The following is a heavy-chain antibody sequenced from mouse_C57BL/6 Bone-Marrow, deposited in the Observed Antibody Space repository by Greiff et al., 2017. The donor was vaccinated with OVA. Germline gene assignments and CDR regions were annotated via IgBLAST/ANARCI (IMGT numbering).Heavy chain of an antibody. CDR3: AYSNSAWFAY. J-gene: IGHJ3*01. D-gene: IGHD2-5*01. CDR1: GYTFTSYW. V-gene: IGHV1-50*01. Sequence: QVQLQQPGAELVKPGASVKLSCKASGYTFTSYWMQWVKQRPGQGLEWIGEIDPSDSYTNYNQKFKGKATLTVDTSSSTAYMQLSSLTSEDSAVYYCAYSNSAWFAYWGQGTLVTVSA. CDR2: IDPSDSYT.